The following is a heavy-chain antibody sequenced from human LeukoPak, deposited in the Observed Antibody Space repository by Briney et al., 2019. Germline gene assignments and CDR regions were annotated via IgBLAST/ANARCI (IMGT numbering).Heavy chain of an antibody. V-gene: IGHV3-23*01. Sequence: GGSLRLSCAASGFTFSSYAVAWVRQAPGKGLEWVSGICGGGGCTYYADSVKGRFTISRDNSKNTLYLQMNSLRAEDTAVYYCARKAGHGYGMDVWGQGTTVTVSS. CDR2: ICGGGGCT. D-gene: IGHD6-19*01. CDR1: GFTFSSYA. CDR3: ARKAGHGYGMDV. J-gene: IGHJ6*02.